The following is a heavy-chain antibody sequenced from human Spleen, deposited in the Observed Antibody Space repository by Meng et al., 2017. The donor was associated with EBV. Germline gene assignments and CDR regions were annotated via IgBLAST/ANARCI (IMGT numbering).Heavy chain of an antibody. D-gene: IGHD3-10*01. CDR1: GGPFRSEA. CDR3: ASESGRGFTPDY. J-gene: IGHJ4*02. V-gene: IGHV1-69*01. Sequence: VHSGAEWKKPGPSVKAAGKTSGGPFRSEAFSWGRQAPGQGLEWMGGLIPMSDAPHYAQKFQGRVTITADESTSTHYMDLSGLRSEDTAVYYCASESGRGFTPDYWGQGTLVTVSS. CDR2: LIPMSDAP.